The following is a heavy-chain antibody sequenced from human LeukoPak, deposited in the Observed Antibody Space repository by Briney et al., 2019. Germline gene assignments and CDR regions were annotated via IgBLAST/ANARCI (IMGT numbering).Heavy chain of an antibody. D-gene: IGHD6-6*01. V-gene: IGHV1-18*01. Sequence: ASVKVSCKASGYTFTSYGISWVRQAPGQGLEWMGWISAYNGNTNYAQKLQGSVTMTTDTSTSTAYMELRSLRSDDTAVYYCARVGAQEYSSSQEYDYWGQGTLVTVSS. CDR1: GYTFTSYG. CDR2: ISAYNGNT. CDR3: ARVGAQEYSSSQEYDY. J-gene: IGHJ4*02.